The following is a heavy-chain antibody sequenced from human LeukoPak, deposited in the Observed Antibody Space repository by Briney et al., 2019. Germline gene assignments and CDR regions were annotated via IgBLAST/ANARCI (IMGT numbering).Heavy chain of an antibody. Sequence: ASVKVSCKASGFTFIGYYMHWVRQAPGQGLEWMGWINPNSGGTNYAQKFQGRVIMTRDKPISTAYMELSRLKSGDTAVYYCAREKGSRYCSGGSCYSYAFEIWGQGTLVTVSS. D-gene: IGHD2-15*01. CDR2: INPNSGGT. V-gene: IGHV1-2*02. CDR1: GFTFIGYY. J-gene: IGHJ3*02. CDR3: AREKGSRYCSGGSCYSYAFEI.